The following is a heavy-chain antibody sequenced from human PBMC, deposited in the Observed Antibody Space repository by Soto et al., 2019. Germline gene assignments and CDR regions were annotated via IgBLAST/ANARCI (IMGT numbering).Heavy chain of an antibody. CDR3: AKDQVGYYYDSSGYYQNWFDP. CDR1: GFTFSSYA. D-gene: IGHD3-22*01. J-gene: IGHJ5*02. Sequence: GGSLIRSCAASGFTFSSYAMSWVRQAPGKGLEWVSAISGSGGSTYYADSVKGRFTISRDNSKNTLYLQMNSLRAEDTAVYYCAKDQVGYYYDSSGYYQNWFDPWGQGTLVTVSS. CDR2: ISGSGGST. V-gene: IGHV3-23*01.